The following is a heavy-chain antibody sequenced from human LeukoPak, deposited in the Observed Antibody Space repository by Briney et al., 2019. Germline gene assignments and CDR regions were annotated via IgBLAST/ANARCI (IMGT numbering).Heavy chain of an antibody. CDR1: GYSFTSYW. V-gene: IGHV5-51*01. CDR3: ARGLGAAAGHNWFDP. D-gene: IGHD6-13*01. CDR2: IYPGDSDT. Sequence: GGSLKISCKGSGYSFTSYWIGWGRQMPGKGLGGRGIIYPGDSDTRYSPSFQGQVTISADKSISTAYLQWSSLKASDTAMYYCARGLGAAAGHNWFDPWGQGTLVTVSS. J-gene: IGHJ5*02.